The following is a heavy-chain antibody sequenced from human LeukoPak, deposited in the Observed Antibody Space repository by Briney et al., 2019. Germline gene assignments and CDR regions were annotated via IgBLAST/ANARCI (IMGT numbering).Heavy chain of an antibody. Sequence: GGSLTLSCTASGVTFSGFWMHWVRQATGPGLVWVTRINGDGGDTGYADSEKGRFTTFRHNAKSTLYLQMNSLRAEDTAVYYCARGKYGDFDSWGQGTLVTVSS. CDR2: INGDGGDT. V-gene: IGHV3-74*01. CDR3: ARGKYGDFDS. D-gene: IGHD4-17*01. J-gene: IGHJ4*02. CDR1: GVTFSGFW.